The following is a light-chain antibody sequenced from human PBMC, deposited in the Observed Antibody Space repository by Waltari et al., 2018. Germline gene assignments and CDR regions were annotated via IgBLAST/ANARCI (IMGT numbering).Light chain of an antibody. V-gene: IGKV3-20*01. CDR1: QSVSSSY. CDR2: GAS. CDR3: QHYGASPRT. Sequence: EIVLTQSPGTLSLSPGERATLSCRASQSVSSSYVAWYQQKPGQTPRLLIYGASNRATGIPDKFTGSGSGTDFTLTISRLEPEDFAVYYCQHYGASPRTFGQGTKVEIK. J-gene: IGKJ1*01.